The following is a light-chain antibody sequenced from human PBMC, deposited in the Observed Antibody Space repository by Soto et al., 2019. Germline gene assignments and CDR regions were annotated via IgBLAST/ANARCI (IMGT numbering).Light chain of an antibody. CDR3: QQYTNWPPYT. CDR2: GAS. CDR1: QSVSTN. J-gene: IGKJ2*01. Sequence: EIVMTQSPATLSVSPGERATLSCRASQSVSTNLAWYQQKPGQSPRLLIYGASTRATGIPARFSGSGSETEFTLTISSLQSEDFAVYYCQQYTNWPPYTFCQGTNLEIK. V-gene: IGKV3-15*01.